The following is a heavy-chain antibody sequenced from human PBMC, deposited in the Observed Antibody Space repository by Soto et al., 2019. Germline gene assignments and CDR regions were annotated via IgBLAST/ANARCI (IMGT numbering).Heavy chain of an antibody. J-gene: IGHJ4*02. CDR2: ISYDGSNK. CDR1: GFTFSSYG. D-gene: IGHD6-25*01. Sequence: GGSLRLSCAASGFTFSSYGMHWVRQAPGKGLEWVSVISYDGSNKYYADSVKGRFTISRDSSKNTLYLQMNSLRAEDTAVYYCAKVLSSGAAFDYWGQGTLVTVSS. CDR3: AKVLSSGAAFDY. V-gene: IGHV3-30*18.